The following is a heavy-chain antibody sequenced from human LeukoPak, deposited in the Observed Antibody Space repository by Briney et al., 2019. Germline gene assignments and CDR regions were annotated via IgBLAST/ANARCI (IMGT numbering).Heavy chain of an antibody. CDR1: GASFRAYY. J-gene: IGHJ2*01. Sequence: SETLSLTCAVYGASFRAYYWSWIRQAPGKGLEWIGEINDSGHGRYNASLKSQVTMSVDTSKNQLSLKLKSVTAADTAVYYCASSRDLYLDAFTSYWYFDVWGRGSLVTVSS. D-gene: IGHD3-16*01. CDR3: ASSRDLYLDAFTSYWYFDV. CDR2: INDSGHG. V-gene: IGHV4-34*01.